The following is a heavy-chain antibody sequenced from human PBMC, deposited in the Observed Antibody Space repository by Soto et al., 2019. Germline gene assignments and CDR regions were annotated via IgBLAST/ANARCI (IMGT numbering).Heavy chain of an antibody. CDR1: GGSISSSSYY. CDR3: ARGTVVVVAARNNWFDP. D-gene: IGHD2-15*01. J-gene: IGHJ5*02. V-gene: IGHV4-39*07. CDR2: IYYSGST. Sequence: NPSETLSLTCTVSGGSISSSSYYWGWIRQPPGKGLEWIGSIYYSGSTYYNPSLKSRVTISVDTSKNQFSLKLSRLRSDDTAVYYCARGTVVVVAARNNWFDPWGQGTLVTVSS.